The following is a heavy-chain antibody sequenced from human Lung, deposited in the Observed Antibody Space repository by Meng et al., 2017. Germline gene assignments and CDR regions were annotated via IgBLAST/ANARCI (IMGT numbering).Heavy chain of an antibody. D-gene: IGHD1-26*01. CDR2: IVHSGST. J-gene: IGHJ4*02. CDR3: ARFDISSSGRGDY. Sequence: LLGSGRGLVNPSGPLAPTCAVSVGSVTSSTWASWGRETPRKGLEWFGEIVHSGSTNYNPPLESRVTISVDKSKNQFSLKVYSVTAADTATYYCARFDISSSGRGDYWGQGILVTVSS. CDR1: VGSVTSSTW. V-gene: IGHV4-4*02.